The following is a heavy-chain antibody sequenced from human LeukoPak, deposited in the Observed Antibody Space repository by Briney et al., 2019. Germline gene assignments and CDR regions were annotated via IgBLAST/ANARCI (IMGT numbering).Heavy chain of an antibody. V-gene: IGHV3-30-3*01. D-gene: IGHD3-3*01. CDR2: ISYDGSNK. Sequence: LPGGSLRLSCAASGFTFSSYAMHWVRQAPGKGLEWVAVISYDGSNKYYADSVKGRFTISRDNSKNTLYLQMNSLRAEDTAVYYCAREPRAFWSGYSTPPLGMDVWGQGTTVTVSS. CDR3: AREPRAFWSGYSTPPLGMDV. CDR1: GFTFSSYA. J-gene: IGHJ6*02.